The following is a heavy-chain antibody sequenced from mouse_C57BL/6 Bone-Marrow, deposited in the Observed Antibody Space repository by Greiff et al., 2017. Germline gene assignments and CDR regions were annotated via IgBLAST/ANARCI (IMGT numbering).Heavy chain of an antibody. V-gene: IGHV1-66*01. CDR3: ARSYYYGTPWWFAY. Sequence: QVQLQQSGPELVKPGASVKISCKASGYSFTSYYIHWVKQRPGQGLEWIGWIYPGSGNTKYNEKFKGKATLTADTSSSTAYMQLSSLTSEDSAVYYCARSYYYGTPWWFAYWGQGTLVTVSA. CDR2: IYPGSGNT. J-gene: IGHJ3*01. CDR1: GYSFTSYY. D-gene: IGHD1-1*01.